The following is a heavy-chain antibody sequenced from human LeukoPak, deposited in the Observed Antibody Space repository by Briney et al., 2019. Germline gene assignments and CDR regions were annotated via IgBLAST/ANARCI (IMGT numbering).Heavy chain of an antibody. CDR1: GFTFSSHR. D-gene: IGHD2/OR15-2a*01. CDR2: INSDGSSI. CDR3: VSFYETY. Sequence: GGSLRLSCAASGFTFSSHRMHWVRQAPGKGLVWVSRINSDGSSISYADSVKGRFTISRDNAKNTVYLQMNSLRAEDTAVYYCVSFYETYWGRGTLVTVSS. J-gene: IGHJ4*02. V-gene: IGHV3-74*01.